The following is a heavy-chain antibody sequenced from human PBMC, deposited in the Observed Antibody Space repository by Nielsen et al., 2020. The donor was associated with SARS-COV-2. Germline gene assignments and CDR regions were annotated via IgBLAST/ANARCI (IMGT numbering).Heavy chain of an antibody. CDR1: GGPFSDSY. V-gene: IGHV4-34*01. D-gene: IGHD3-22*01. CDR2: IYPGGTA. J-gene: IGHJ4*02. Sequence: SETLSLTCAVYGGPFSDSYWSWIRQPPGKGLEWIGEIYPGGTANYIPSLKSRVTISVDTSKNQFSLKVSSETGADTAVYYCARGRLGITMTVILMTGAEHFFDSWGQGTLVTVSS. CDR3: ARGRLGITMTVILMTGAEHFFDS.